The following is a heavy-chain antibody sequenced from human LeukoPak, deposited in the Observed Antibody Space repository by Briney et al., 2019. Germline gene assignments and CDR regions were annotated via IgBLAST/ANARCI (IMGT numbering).Heavy chain of an antibody. CDR1: GFTFSSYA. CDR2: ITSNSDYL. V-gene: IGHV3-21*01. Sequence: GGSLRLSCAASGFTFSSYAMNWVRQAPGKGLEWVSGITSNSDYLYYADSMKGRFTISRDNAKNSLYLQMNSLRADDTAVYYCAKDNYYDSSAYVDYWGQGTLVTVSS. J-gene: IGHJ4*02. CDR3: AKDNYYDSSAYVDY. D-gene: IGHD3-22*01.